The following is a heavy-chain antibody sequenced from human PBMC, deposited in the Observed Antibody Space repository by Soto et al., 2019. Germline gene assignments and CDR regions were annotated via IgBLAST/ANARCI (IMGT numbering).Heavy chain of an antibody. J-gene: IGHJ5*02. Sequence: QVQLVQSGAEVKKPGASVKVSCKASGYTFTSYYMHWVRQAPGQGLEWMGIINPSGGSTSYAQKFQGRVTMIRDTSTSTVYMELSSLRSEDTAVYYCARDRAVRKQRGWFDPWGQGTLVTVSS. V-gene: IGHV1-46*01. CDR2: INPSGGST. D-gene: IGHD6-25*01. CDR3: ARDRAVRKQRGWFDP. CDR1: GYTFTSYY.